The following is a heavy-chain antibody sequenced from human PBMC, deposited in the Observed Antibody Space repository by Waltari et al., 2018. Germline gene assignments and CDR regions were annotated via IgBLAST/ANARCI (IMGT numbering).Heavy chain of an antibody. CDR1: GGTFSSYT. CDR3: ATSIAARLTNNYFDY. J-gene: IGHJ4*02. Sequence: QVQLVQSGAEVKKPGSSVKVSCKASGGTFSSYTISWVRQAPGQGLEWMGRIIPILGIANYAQKFQGRVTITADKSTSTAYMELSSLRSEDTAVYYCATSIAARLTNNYFDYWGQGTLVTVSS. D-gene: IGHD6-6*01. V-gene: IGHV1-69*02. CDR2: IIPILGIA.